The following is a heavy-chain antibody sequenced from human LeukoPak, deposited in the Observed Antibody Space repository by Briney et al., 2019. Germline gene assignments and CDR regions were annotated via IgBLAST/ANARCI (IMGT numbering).Heavy chain of an antibody. D-gene: IGHD6-19*01. CDR1: GFTFSSYG. J-gene: IGHJ4*02. Sequence: PGGSLRLSCAASGFTFSSYGMHWVRQAPGKGLEWVAVISYDGSNKYYADSVKGRFTISRDNSKNTPYLQMNSLRAEDTAVYYCAKDRGQWLVDYFDYWGQGTLVTVSS. CDR3: AKDRGQWLVDYFDY. CDR2: ISYDGSNK. V-gene: IGHV3-30*18.